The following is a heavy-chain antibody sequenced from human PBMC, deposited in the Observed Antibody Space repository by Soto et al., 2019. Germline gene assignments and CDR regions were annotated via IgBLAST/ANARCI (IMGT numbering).Heavy chain of an antibody. CDR3: ARGLDSRGF. Sequence: ASVKVSCKASGYTFTHYYIHWVRQAPGLGLEWMGMINPSGGSTDYAQKFQGRVTMTTDTSISTAYMELSSLRSEDTAVYYCARGLDSRGFWGKGTTVTVAS. CDR2: INPSGGST. CDR1: GYTFTHYY. J-gene: IGHJ6*04. D-gene: IGHD1-1*01. V-gene: IGHV1-46*01.